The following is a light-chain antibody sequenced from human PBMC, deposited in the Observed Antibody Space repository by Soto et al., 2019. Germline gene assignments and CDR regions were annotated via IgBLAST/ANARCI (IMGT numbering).Light chain of an antibody. J-gene: IGKJ4*01. CDR3: QQYDDYPLT. V-gene: IGKV1-5*01. Sequence: DIRMTQSPSTLSASVGDGVTITCRASQTFGSWLAWYQQKPGTAPKLLIYDASTLESGVPSRFSGSGSGTEFTLTISSLQPDDFATYYCQQYDDYPLTFGGGTKVDIK. CDR2: DAS. CDR1: QTFGSW.